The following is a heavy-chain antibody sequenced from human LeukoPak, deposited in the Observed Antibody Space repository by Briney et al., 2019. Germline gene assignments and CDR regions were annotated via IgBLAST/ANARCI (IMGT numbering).Heavy chain of an antibody. D-gene: IGHD6-13*01. CDR2: IRSKAYGGTT. CDR1: GFTFGDYA. V-gene: IGHV3-49*03. J-gene: IGHJ4*02. CDR3: AKDIISSSWYFFDY. Sequence: GGSLRLSCTASGFTFGDYAMSWFRQAPGKGLEWVGFIRSKAYGGTTEYAASVKGRFTISRDDSKSIAYLQMNSLKTEDTAVYYCAKDIISSSWYFFDYWGQGTLVTVSS.